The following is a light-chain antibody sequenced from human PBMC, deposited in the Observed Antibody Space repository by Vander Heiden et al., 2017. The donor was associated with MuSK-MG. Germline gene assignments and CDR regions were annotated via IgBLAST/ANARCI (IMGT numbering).Light chain of an antibody. J-gene: IGLJ3*02. Sequence: NFILTQPHPVSASPGKTVTISCTRPSGNIADNFVQWYQQRPGSVPTTIVYEDIKRPSGVPDRFSGSIDTSSNSASLDISGLRTEDEADYYCQSYDRSDQVFGGGTKLTVL. CDR1: SGNIADNF. CDR2: EDI. CDR3: QSYDRSDQV. V-gene: IGLV6-57*03.